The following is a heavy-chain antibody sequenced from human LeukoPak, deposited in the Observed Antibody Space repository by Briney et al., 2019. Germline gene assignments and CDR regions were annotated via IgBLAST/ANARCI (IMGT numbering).Heavy chain of an antibody. CDR3: ARDTNGWNDY. D-gene: IGHD2-8*01. V-gene: IGHV3-7*01. CDR2: IKQDGSVK. Sequence: GGSLRLSCAASGFSFSSYWMTWVRQAPGKGLEWVANIKQDGSVKQYVGSVKGRFTNSRDNAKNSLYLQMNSLRAEDTAVYYCARDTNGWNDYWGQGTLVTVSS. J-gene: IGHJ4*02. CDR1: GFSFSSYW.